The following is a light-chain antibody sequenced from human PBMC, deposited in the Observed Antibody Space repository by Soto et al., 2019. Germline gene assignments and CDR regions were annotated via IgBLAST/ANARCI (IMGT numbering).Light chain of an antibody. V-gene: IGLV2-14*01. CDR3: CSYAGSSTYV. CDR1: SSDVGGYNY. J-gene: IGLJ1*01. Sequence: QSALTQPASVSGSPGQSITISCTGTSSDVGGYNYVSWYQQDPGKAPKLMIYEVNNRPSGVSNRFSGSKSGNTASLTISILQAEDEADYYCCSYAGSSTYVFGTGTKVTVL. CDR2: EVN.